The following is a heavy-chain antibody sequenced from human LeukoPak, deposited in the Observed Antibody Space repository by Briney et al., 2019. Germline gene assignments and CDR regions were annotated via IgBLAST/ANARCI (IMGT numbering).Heavy chain of an antibody. CDR3: ARGKGQRWLQLSCDY. CDR2: INPNSGGT. Sequence: ASVKVSCKASGYTFTGYYMHWVRQAPGQGLEWMGWINPNSGGTNYAQKFQGRVTMTRDTSISTAYMELSRLRSDDTAVYYCARGKGQRWLQLSCDYWGQGTLVTVSS. J-gene: IGHJ4*02. V-gene: IGHV1-2*02. D-gene: IGHD5-24*01. CDR1: GYTFTGYY.